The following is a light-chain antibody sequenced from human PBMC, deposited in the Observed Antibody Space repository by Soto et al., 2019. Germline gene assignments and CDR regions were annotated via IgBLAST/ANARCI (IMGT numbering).Light chain of an antibody. V-gene: IGKV1-39*01. J-gene: IGKJ1*01. CDR3: QQSYSIPVA. Sequence: DIQMTQSPSSLSASVGDRVTITCRASQSISSYLNWYQQKPGKAPKLLIYAASSLPSGVPSRFSGSGSGTDFTLTISSLQPEDFANYYCQQSYSIPVAFGQGTKVEIK. CDR1: QSISSY. CDR2: AAS.